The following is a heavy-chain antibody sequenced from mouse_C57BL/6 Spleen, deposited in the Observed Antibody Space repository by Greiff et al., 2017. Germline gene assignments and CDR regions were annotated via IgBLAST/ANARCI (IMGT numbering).Heavy chain of an antibody. J-gene: IGHJ3*01. CDR1: GYTFTSYG. CDR3: ARCAYGSTGPFAY. V-gene: IGHV1-81*01. CDR2: IYPRSGNT. D-gene: IGHD1-1*01. Sequence: QVQLQQSGAELARPGASVKLSCKASGYTFTSYGISWVKQRTGQGLEWIGEIYPRSGNTYYNEKFKGKATLTADKSSSTAYMELRSLTSEDSAVYFCARCAYGSTGPFAYWGQGTLVTVSA.